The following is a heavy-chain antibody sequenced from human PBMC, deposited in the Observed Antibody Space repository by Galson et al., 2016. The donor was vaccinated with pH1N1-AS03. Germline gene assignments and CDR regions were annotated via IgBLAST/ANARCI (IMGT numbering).Heavy chain of an antibody. CDR2: ISGSGRII. D-gene: IGHD2-21*01. CDR3: ARDILTGDYYGMDV. J-gene: IGHJ6*02. CDR1: GFTFNYHG. Sequence: SLRLSCAASGFTFNYHGTNWVRQAPGKGLECIAYISGSGRIIFYADSVKGRFTISRDNAKNSLSLQMNTLRAEDTAVYYCARDILTGDYYGMDVWGQGTTVTVS. V-gene: IGHV3-48*03.